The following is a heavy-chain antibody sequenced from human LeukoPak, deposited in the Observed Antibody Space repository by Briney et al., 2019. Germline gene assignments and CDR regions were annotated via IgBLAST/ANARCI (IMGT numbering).Heavy chain of an antibody. D-gene: IGHD2-21*02. Sequence: ASVNVSYKPSGYTFTRYYMHWVRQAPGQGLEGRGWINPNIGGTDYAQKSQGRVTMTSDTSISTAYMELSSLRSDDTAVYYCARDGGAYCGGDCYFADDYWGQGTLVTVSS. CDR2: INPNIGGT. CDR1: GYTFTRYY. J-gene: IGHJ4*02. V-gene: IGHV1-2*02. CDR3: ARDGGAYCGGDCYFADDY.